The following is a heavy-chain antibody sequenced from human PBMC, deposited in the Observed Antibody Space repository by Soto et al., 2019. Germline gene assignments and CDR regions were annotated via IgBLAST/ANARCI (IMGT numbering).Heavy chain of an antibody. J-gene: IGHJ6*02. CDR3: ARGETYLGV. V-gene: IGHV1-69*01. CDR2: IIPIFSSR. D-gene: IGHD3-16*01. Sequence: QVQLVQSGAEVKKPGSSVKVSCKTSRDTFNKYAFNWVRQAPGQGLEWMGWIIPIFSSRNYAEKFQGRVTIDADDFTSTAYMELRSLRFGDPAVYYCARGETYLGVWGQGTTVTVSS. CDR1: RDTFNKYA.